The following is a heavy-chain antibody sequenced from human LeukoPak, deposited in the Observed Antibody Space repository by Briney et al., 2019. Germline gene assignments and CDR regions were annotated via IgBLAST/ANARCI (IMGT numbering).Heavy chain of an antibody. CDR3: ARALNRTYYYDPSPPHNWFDP. CDR1: GGTFSSYA. CDR2: IIPIFGTA. J-gene: IGHJ5*02. Sequence: PGASVKVSCKASGGTFSSYAISWVRQAPGQGLEWMGGIIPIFGTANYAQKFQGRVTITADKSTSTAYMELSSLRSEDTAVYYCARALNRTYYYDPSPPHNWFDPWGQGTLVTVSS. D-gene: IGHD3-22*01. V-gene: IGHV1-69*06.